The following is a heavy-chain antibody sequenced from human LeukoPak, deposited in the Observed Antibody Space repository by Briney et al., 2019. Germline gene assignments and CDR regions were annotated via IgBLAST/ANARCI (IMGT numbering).Heavy chain of an antibody. CDR2: IYYSGST. J-gene: IGHJ4*02. Sequence: GSLRLSCAASGFTFGSYSMNWVRQAPGKGLEWIGNIYYSGSTNYNPSLKSRVTFSVDTSKNQFSLKLISVTAADTAVYYCARVKGVVTAILDYWGQGTLVTVSS. CDR3: ARVKGVVTAILDY. V-gene: IGHV4-59*01. CDR1: GFTFGSYS. D-gene: IGHD2-21*02.